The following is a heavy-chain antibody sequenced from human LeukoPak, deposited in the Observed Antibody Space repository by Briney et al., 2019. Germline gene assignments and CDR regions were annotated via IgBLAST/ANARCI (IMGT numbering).Heavy chain of an antibody. CDR1: GYTFTSYD. CDR2: INPSGGST. V-gene: IGHV1-46*01. Sequence: ASVKVSCKASGYTFTSYDINWVRQAPGQGLEWMGIINPSGGSTSYAQKFQGRVTMTRDTSTSTVYMELSSLRSEDTAVYYCAREVVGNGWPPHFDDYWGQGTLVTVSS. D-gene: IGHD2-15*01. CDR3: AREVVGNGWPPHFDDY. J-gene: IGHJ4*02.